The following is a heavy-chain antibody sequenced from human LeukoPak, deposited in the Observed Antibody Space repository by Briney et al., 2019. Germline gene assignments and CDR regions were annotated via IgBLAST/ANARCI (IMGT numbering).Heavy chain of an antibody. J-gene: IGHJ4*02. CDR1: GSIFTSYW. Sequence: PGASLQISCKGSGSIFTSYWIGWVRPLPGKGLEWMGIIYPGDSDIRYSPSFQGQVTISADKSISTANLQWSTLKASDTAMYYCARSRRYYGSGSYAYYFDYWGQGTLVTVSS. V-gene: IGHV5-51*01. CDR2: IYPGDSDI. CDR3: ARSRRYYGSGSYAYYFDY. D-gene: IGHD3-10*01.